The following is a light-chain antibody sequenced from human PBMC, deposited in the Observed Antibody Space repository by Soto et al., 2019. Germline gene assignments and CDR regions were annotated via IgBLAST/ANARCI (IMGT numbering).Light chain of an antibody. J-gene: IGLJ1*01. Sequence: QSALTQPASVSGSPGQSVTISCTGTSSDVGGYNYVSWYQQQSGKAPKLMIHEVSNRPSGVSSRFSGSKSGNTASLTISWLQDDDDADYYCSSYTSSRAYVFGIGTKLTVL. V-gene: IGLV2-14*01. CDR3: SSYTSSRAYV. CDR1: SSDVGGYNY. CDR2: EVS.